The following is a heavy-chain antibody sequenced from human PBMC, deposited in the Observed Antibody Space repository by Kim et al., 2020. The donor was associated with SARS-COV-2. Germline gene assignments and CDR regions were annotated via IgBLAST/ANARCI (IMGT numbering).Heavy chain of an antibody. CDR1: GFTFSSYA. V-gene: IGHV3-23*01. Sequence: GGSLRLSCAASGFTFSSYAMSWVRQAPGKGLEWVSAISGSGGSTYYADSVKGRFTISRDNSKNTLYLQMNSLRAEDTAVYYCAKDGSDYYDSSGYYYNAFDIWGQGTMVTVSS. CDR3: AKDGSDYYDSSGYYYNAFDI. CDR2: ISGSGGST. D-gene: IGHD3-22*01. J-gene: IGHJ3*02.